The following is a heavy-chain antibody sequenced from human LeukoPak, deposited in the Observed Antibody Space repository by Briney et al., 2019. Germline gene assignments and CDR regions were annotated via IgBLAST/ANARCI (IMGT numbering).Heavy chain of an antibody. CDR1: GYSISSGYY. CDR2: IYRSGST. CDR3: AGPVTLLRFPMDV. D-gene: IGHD5-12*01. Sequence: SETLSLTCAVSGYSISSGYYWGWIRQPPGKGLEWIGSIYRSGSTYYNPSLKSRVTISVDTSKNQFSLKLSSVTAADTAVYYCAGPVTLLRFPMDVWGKGTTVTVSS. J-gene: IGHJ6*03. V-gene: IGHV4-38-2*01.